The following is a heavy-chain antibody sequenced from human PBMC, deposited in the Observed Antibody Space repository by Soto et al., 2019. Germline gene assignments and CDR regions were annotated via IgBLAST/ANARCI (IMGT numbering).Heavy chain of an antibody. CDR1: GFTFSSYW. D-gene: IGHD3-22*01. CDR3: ARDKKTYYYDSSGFDY. CDR2: IYYSGST. V-gene: IGHV4-59*01. J-gene: IGHJ4*02. Sequence: GSLRLSCAASGFTFSSYWMSWVRQPPGKGLEWIGYIYYSGSTNYNPSLKSRVTISVDTSKNQFSLKLSSVTAADTAVYYCARDKKTYYYDSSGFDYWGQGTLVTVSS.